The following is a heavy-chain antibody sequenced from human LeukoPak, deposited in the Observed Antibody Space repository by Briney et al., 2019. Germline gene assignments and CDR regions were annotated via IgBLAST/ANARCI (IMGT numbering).Heavy chain of an antibody. D-gene: IGHD2-15*01. J-gene: IGHJ4*02. CDR2: IYPGDSDP. CDR1: GYTFTTYW. Sequence: GESLKISGKGSGYTFTTYWIGWVRQMPGKGLEWMGIIYPGDSDPRYSPSFQGQVTISADTSISTAYLQWSSLKASDTAMYYCARARYCSGGSCYAEYWGQGTLVTVSS. CDR3: ARARYCSGGSCYAEY. V-gene: IGHV5-51*01.